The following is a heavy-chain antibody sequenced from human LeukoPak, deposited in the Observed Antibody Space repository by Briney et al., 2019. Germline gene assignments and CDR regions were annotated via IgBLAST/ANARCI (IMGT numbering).Heavy chain of an antibody. D-gene: IGHD5-24*01. V-gene: IGHV4-59*11. CDR3: ARDGYNSGYFDY. Sequence: PSETLSLTCTVSGGSISTHNWNWIRQTPGKGLEWIGYVYYNGGTRSNPSLRTRLTISVDTSKTQFSLSLRSVTAADTAVYYCARDGYNSGYFDYWGQGILVTVSS. CDR2: VYYNGGT. J-gene: IGHJ4*02. CDR1: GGSISTHN.